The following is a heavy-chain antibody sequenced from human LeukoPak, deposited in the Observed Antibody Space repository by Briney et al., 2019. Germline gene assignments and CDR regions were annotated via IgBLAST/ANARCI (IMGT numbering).Heavy chain of an antibody. Sequence: NPSETLSLTCTVSGGSISSDYWQWIRQPPGKGLEWVGYICNSGNNHYNSSLKSRVAISIDTSKNQFSLKLASVTAADTAVYYCATRGYWGQGTLVAVSS. CDR1: GGSISSDY. D-gene: IGHD3-10*01. CDR2: ICNSGNN. J-gene: IGHJ4*02. CDR3: ATRGY. V-gene: IGHV4-59*08.